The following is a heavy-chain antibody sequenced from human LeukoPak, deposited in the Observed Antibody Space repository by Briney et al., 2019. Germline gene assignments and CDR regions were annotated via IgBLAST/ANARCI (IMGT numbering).Heavy chain of an antibody. CDR3: ARETPRRGETRDGYR. CDR2: IKQDGSET. J-gene: IGHJ4*02. CDR1: GFTFSNYW. Sequence: GGSLRLSCAASGFTFSNYWMNWVRQVPGKGLECLANIKQDGSETYYADSVKGRFTIPRDNAKNSLYLQMNSLRAEDTAVYYCARETPRRGETRDGYRWGQGTLVTVSS. D-gene: IGHD5-24*01. V-gene: IGHV3-7*01.